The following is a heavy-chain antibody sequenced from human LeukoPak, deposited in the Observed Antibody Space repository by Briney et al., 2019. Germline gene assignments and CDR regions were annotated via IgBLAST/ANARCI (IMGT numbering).Heavy chain of an antibody. J-gene: IGHJ6*02. CDR2: TYYRSKWYD. Sequence: SQTLSLTCAISGDSVSSNSAAWNWIRQSPSRGLEWLGRTYYRSKWYDDYAVSVKSRTTINPDTSKNQFSLQLNSVTPEDTAVYYCARAYYGSGSHSYGMDVWGQGTTVTVSS. CDR1: GDSVSSNSAA. D-gene: IGHD3-10*01. V-gene: IGHV6-1*01. CDR3: ARAYYGSGSHSYGMDV.